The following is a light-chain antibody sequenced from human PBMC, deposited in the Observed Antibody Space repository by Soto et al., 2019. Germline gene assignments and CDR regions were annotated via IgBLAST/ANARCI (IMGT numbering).Light chain of an antibody. CDR3: QTWGTGIAG. J-gene: IGLJ7*01. Sequence: QLVLTQSPSASASLGASVKLTCTLSSGHSSYAIAWHQQQPEKGPRYLMKLNSDGSHSKGDGIPDRFSGSSSGAERYLTISSRQSEDEADYYCQTWGTGIAGFGGDTQLTVL. CDR1: SGHSSYA. V-gene: IGLV4-69*01. CDR2: LNSDGSH.